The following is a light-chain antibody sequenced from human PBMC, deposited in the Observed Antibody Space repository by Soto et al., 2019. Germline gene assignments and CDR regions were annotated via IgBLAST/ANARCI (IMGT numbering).Light chain of an antibody. V-gene: IGKV3-20*01. J-gene: IGKJ4*01. CDR3: QQYGSSPPLT. CDR1: QSVSSSS. CDR2: GAS. Sequence: ETVLTQSPGTLSLSPGERATLSCRASQSVSSSSLAWYQQKPGQAPRLLIFGASSRATGIPDRFSGSGSGTDFTLTISRLEPEDFAVYYCQQYGSSPPLTFGGGTKVEIK.